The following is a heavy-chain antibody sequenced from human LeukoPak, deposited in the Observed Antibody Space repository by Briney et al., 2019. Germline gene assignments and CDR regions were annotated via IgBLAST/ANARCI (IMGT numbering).Heavy chain of an antibody. CDR3: VRRGKRLRFFDWVDSFDI. D-gene: IGHD3-9*01. CDR1: GGSFSGYY. Sequence: SETLSLTCAVYGGSFSGYYWSWIRQPPGEGLEWIGEINHGGTTDYNPSLKSRVTMSIDTSKNQFSLNLTSVTAADTAVYYCVRRGKRLRFFDWVDSFDIWSQGTLVTVSS. V-gene: IGHV4-34*01. J-gene: IGHJ3*02. CDR2: INHGGTT.